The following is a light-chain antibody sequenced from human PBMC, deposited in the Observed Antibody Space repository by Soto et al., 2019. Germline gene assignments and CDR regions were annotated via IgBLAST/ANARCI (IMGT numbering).Light chain of an antibody. CDR3: QSYDSSLSGSL. CDR2: ANN. V-gene: IGLV1-40*01. Sequence: QTVVTQAPSVSGSPGQRVTISCTGSGSNIGAGYDVHWYQHLPGTAPKLLIYANNNRPSGVPDRFSGSKSGTSASLAISGLQAEDEADYYCQSYDSSLSGSLFGGGTKVTVL. CDR1: GSNIGAGYD. J-gene: IGLJ2*01.